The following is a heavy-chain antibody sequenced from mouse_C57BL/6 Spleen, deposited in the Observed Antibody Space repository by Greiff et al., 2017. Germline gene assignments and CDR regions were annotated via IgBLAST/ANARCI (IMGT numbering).Heavy chain of an antibody. CDR2: ISDGGSYT. V-gene: IGHV5-4*01. Sequence: DVHLVESGGGLVKPGGSLKLSCAASGFTFSSYAMSWVRQTPEKRLEWVATISDGGSYTYYPDNVKGRFTNSRDNAKNNLYLQMSHLKSEDTAMYYCARDQDYYGSSSAWFAYWGQGTLVTVSA. CDR1: GFTFSSYA. CDR3: ARDQDYYGSSSAWFAY. D-gene: IGHD1-1*01. J-gene: IGHJ3*01.